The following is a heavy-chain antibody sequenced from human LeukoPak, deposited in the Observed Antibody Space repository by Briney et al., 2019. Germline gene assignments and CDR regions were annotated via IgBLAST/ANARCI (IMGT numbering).Heavy chain of an antibody. D-gene: IGHD2-15*01. CDR2: INPAGDT. J-gene: IGHJ6*02. CDR1: GFTFSTYD. Sequence: GGSLRLSCSASGFTFSTYDMHWVRQAPGKGLEWVSGINPAGDTYYPGSVKGRFTISREDAKNSFYLQMNSLRAGDTAMYYCARGDCTGGSCSSMDVWGQGTTVTVSS. CDR3: ARGDCTGGSCSSMDV. V-gene: IGHV3-13*04.